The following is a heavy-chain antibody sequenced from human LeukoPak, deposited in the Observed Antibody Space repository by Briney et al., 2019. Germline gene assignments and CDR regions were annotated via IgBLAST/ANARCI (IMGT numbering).Heavy chain of an antibody. J-gene: IGHJ4*02. D-gene: IGHD3-16*01. CDR2: INQSRST. CDR3: ARGRRYDFVWGSSFDY. V-gene: IGHV4-34*01. CDR1: GGSFSGFY. Sequence: SETLSLTCAVYGGSFSGFYWTWIRQPPGKRLEWIGEINQSRSTNYNPSLKSRVSMSVDTSKNQFSLRLKSVTAADTAMYYCARGRRYDFVWGSSFDYWGQGALVTVSS.